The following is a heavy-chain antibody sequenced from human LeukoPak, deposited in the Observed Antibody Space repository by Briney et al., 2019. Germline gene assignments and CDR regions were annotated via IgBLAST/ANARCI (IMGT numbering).Heavy chain of an antibody. CDR1: GGSFSGYY. D-gene: IGHD2-21*01. CDR3: ARGVGVIMPSPHVNYYYYYMDV. V-gene: IGHV4-34*01. CDR2: MNHSGSA. J-gene: IGHJ6*03. Sequence: SETLSLTCAVYGGSFSGYYWTWIRQPPGKGLEWIGEMNHSGSANYNPSLKSRVTISVDTSKNQFSLKLSSVTAADTAVYYCARGVGVIMPSPHVNYYYYYMDVWGKGTTVTVSS.